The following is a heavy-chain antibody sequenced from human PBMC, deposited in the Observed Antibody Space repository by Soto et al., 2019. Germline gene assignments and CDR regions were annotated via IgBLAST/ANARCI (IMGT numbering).Heavy chain of an antibody. CDR1: GYTFTTYG. J-gene: IGHJ4*02. Sequence: ASVKVSCKASGYTFTTYGITWVRQAPGQGLEWMGWISAYNGNTNFAQKLQGRVTMTTDTSTSTAYMELRSLRSDDTAVYYCARDGAGYYGSGSYSQKYFDYWGQGTLVTVSS. D-gene: IGHD3-10*01. V-gene: IGHV1-18*01. CDR3: ARDGAGYYGSGSYSQKYFDY. CDR2: ISAYNGNT.